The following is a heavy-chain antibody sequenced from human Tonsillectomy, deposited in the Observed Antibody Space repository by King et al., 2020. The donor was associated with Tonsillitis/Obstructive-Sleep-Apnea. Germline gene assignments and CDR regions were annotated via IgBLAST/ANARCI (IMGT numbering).Heavy chain of an antibody. CDR1: GGSFSGYY. Sequence: QVQLQQWGAGLLKPSETLSLTCAVYGGSFSGYYWSWIRQPPGKGLEWIGEINHSGSTNYNPSLKSRVTLSLDTSKNQFSLKLSSVTAADTAVYYCAAPYCSSTSCPLGYWGQGTLVTVSS. J-gene: IGHJ4*02. D-gene: IGHD2-2*01. V-gene: IGHV4-34*01. CDR3: AAPYCSSTSCPLGY. CDR2: INHSGST.